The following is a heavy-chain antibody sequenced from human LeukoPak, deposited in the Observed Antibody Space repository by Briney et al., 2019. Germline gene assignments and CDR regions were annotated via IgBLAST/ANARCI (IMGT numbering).Heavy chain of an antibody. D-gene: IGHD3-3*01. CDR3: ASGVNYFDY. Sequence: GESLRLSCEASEFNFNIYSMNWVRQAPGKGLEWVSSISHSSDYIYYADSVKGRFTISRDNAKSSLYLQMNSLRAEDTAVYYCASGVNYFDYWGQGTLVTVSS. CDR2: ISHSSDYI. CDR1: EFNFNIYS. V-gene: IGHV3-21*01. J-gene: IGHJ4*02.